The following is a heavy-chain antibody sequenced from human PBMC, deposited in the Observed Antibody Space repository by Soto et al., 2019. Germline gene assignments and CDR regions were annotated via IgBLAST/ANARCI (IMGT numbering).Heavy chain of an antibody. V-gene: IGHV4-39*01. CDR3: ARLGYCSGGSCYSFSPRYYYYMDV. CDR2: IYYSGST. CDR1: GGSISSSSYD. Sequence: PSETLSLTCTVSGGSISSSSYDWGWIRQPPGKGLEWIGSIYYSGSTYYNPSLKSRVTISVDTSKNQFSLKLSSVTAADTAVYYCARLGYCSGGSCYSFSPRYYYYMDVWGKGTTVTLSS. J-gene: IGHJ6*03. D-gene: IGHD2-15*01.